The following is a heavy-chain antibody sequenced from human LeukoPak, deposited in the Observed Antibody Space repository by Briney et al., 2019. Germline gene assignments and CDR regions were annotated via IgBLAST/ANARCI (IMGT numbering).Heavy chain of an antibody. V-gene: IGHV3-21*01. CDR2: ISSSSSYI. CDR3: AIGELGSGPDSFDY. D-gene: IGHD2-15*01. Sequence: GGSLRLSCAASGFTFSSYSMNWVRQAPGKGLEWVSSISSSSSYIYYADSVKGRFTISRDNAKNSLYLQMNSLRAEDTAVYYCAIGELGSGPDSFDYWGQGTLVTVSS. J-gene: IGHJ4*02. CDR1: GFTFSSYS.